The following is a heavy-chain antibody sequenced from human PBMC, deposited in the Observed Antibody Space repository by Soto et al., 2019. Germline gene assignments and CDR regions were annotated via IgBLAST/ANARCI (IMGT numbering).Heavy chain of an antibody. CDR3: ARLRIAPNNYKWVEP. V-gene: IGHV4-31*03. J-gene: IGHJ5*02. CDR1: VAALNSGNYY. CDR2: IYVTGAV. D-gene: IGHD1-20*01. Sequence: SETLSLTCSFSVAALNSGNYYCSWIRQVPGKGLEWIGHIYVTGAVDYNPSLRDRITISQDTSERQFSLNLRLVTAADTAVYYCARLRIAPNNYKWVEPWGQGTLVTVSS.